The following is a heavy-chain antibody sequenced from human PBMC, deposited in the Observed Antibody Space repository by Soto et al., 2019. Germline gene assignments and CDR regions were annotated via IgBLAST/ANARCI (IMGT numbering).Heavy chain of an antibody. D-gene: IGHD5-12*01. J-gene: IGHJ6*02. Sequence: SETLSLTCAVSGGSISSGGYSWSWIRQPPGKGLEWIGYIYHSGSTYYNPSLKSRVTISVDRSKNQFSLKLSSVTAADTAVYYCARGGIVATILNGMDVWGQGTTVTVSS. V-gene: IGHV4-30-2*01. CDR2: IYHSGST. CDR3: ARGGIVATILNGMDV. CDR1: GGSISSGGYS.